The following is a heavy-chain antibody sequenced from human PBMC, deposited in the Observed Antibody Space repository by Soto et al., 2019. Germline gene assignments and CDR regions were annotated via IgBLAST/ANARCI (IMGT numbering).Heavy chain of an antibody. CDR1: GGSIRSGGCY. D-gene: IGHD4-17*01. Sequence: QVQLQESGPGLLKPSQTLSLTCTVSGGSIRSGGCYWSWVRQHPGKGLEWIGYIYYTGRPYYNSSPMSRVSISVDTSKNPFSLNLKSVTAADTAVYYCARVLWSTVTAFDFWGPGTLVTVSS. V-gene: IGHV4-31*03. CDR2: IYYTGRP. CDR3: ARVLWSTVTAFDF. J-gene: IGHJ4*02.